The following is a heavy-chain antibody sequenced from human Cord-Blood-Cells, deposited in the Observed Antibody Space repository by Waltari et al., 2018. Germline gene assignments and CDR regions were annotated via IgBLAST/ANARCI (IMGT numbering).Heavy chain of an antibody. CDR1: VGSISSRSYY. V-gene: IGHV4-39*01. J-gene: IGHJ4*02. CDR3: ARPRYSSSWYVDY. CDR2: IYYSGST. Sequence: QLQLQESGPGLVKPSETLSLTCTVSVGSISSRSYYWGWIRQPPGKGLEWIGSIYYSGSTYYNPSLKSRVTISVDTSKNQFSLKLSSVTAADTAVYYCARPRYSSSWYVDYWGQGTLVTVSS. D-gene: IGHD6-13*01.